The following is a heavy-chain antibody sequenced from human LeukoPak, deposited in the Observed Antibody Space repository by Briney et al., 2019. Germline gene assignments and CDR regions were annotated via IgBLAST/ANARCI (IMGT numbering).Heavy chain of an antibody. CDR3: ASETKRGYSYGSPTDAFDI. CDR1: GLTFSSYS. D-gene: IGHD5-18*01. Sequence: GGSLRLSCAAYGLTFSSYSMNWVRQAPGKGLEWVSSISTSSSYIYYADSVKGRFTISRDNAKNSLYLQMNSLRADDTAVFYCASETKRGYSYGSPTDAFDIWGQGTMVTVSS. CDR2: ISTSSSYI. V-gene: IGHV3-21*01. J-gene: IGHJ3*02.